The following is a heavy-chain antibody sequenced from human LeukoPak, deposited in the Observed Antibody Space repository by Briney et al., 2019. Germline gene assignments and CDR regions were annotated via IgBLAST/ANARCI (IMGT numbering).Heavy chain of an antibody. CDR3: ARLRPMVRFVWYYYYMDV. Sequence: SETLSLTCTVSGGSISSSSYFWGWIRQPPGKGLEWIGSIYYSGSTYYNPSLKSRVTISVDTSKNQFSLKLSSVTAADTAVYYCARLRPMVRFVWYYYYMDVWGKGTTVTVSS. V-gene: IGHV4-39*07. CDR1: GGSISSSSYF. CDR2: IYYSGST. D-gene: IGHD3-10*01. J-gene: IGHJ6*03.